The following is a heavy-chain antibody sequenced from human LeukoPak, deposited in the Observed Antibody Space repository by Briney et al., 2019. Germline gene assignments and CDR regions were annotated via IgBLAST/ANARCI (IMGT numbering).Heavy chain of an antibody. CDR1: GFAFSRTH. CDR2: ISFSNSPI. CDR3: ASLGYGAGSYYSDY. Sequence: GGSLRLSCAASGFAFSRTHMNWVRQAPGKGLEWLSYISFSNSPIYYADSVRCRFTISRDKAKNSVYLQMNSLRAEDTAVYYCASLGYGAGSYYSDYWGQGTLVTVSS. J-gene: IGHJ4*02. D-gene: IGHD3-10*01. V-gene: IGHV3-48*01.